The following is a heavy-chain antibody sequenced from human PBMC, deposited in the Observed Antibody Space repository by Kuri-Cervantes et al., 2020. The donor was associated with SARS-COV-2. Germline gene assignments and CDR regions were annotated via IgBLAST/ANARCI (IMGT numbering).Heavy chain of an antibody. J-gene: IGHJ4*02. Sequence: GSLRLSYAVYGGSFSGYYWSWIRQPPGKGLEWIGEINHSGSTNYNPSLKSRVTISVDTSKNQFSLKLSSVTAADTAVYYCAGWPVVPAANPKWGIDYWGQGTLVTVSS. D-gene: IGHD2-2*01. CDR1: GGSFSGYY. CDR2: INHSGST. V-gene: IGHV4-34*01. CDR3: AGWPVVPAANPKWGIDY.